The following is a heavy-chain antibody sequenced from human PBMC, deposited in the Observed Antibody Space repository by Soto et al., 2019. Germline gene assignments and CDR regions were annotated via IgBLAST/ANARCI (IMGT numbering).Heavy chain of an antibody. V-gene: IGHV3-43*01. CDR3: AKDLGYYYYYMDV. CDR1: GFTFDDYT. J-gene: IGHJ6*03. Sequence: GGSLRLSCAASGFTFDDYTMHWVRQAPGKGLEWVSLISWDGGSTYFADSVKGRFTISRDNSKNSLYLQMNSLRTEDTALYYCAKDLGYYYYYMDVWGKGTTVTVSS. CDR2: ISWDGGST.